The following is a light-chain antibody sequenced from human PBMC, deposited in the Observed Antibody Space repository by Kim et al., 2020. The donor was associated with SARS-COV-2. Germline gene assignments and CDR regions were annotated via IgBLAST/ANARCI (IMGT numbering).Light chain of an antibody. J-gene: IGLJ3*02. V-gene: IGLV2-14*03. CDR1: SSDVGSYNY. Sequence: QSITVSCTGTSSDVGSYNYVSWYQQHPGKAPKLMIYDVTKRLSGISIRFSGSKSGNTASLTISGLRAEDEADYYCASYTSSSTWVFGGGTQLTVL. CDR2: DVT. CDR3: ASYTSSSTWV.